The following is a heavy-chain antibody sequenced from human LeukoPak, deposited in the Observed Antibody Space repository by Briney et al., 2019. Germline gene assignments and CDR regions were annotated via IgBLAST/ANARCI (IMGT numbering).Heavy chain of an antibody. J-gene: IGHJ4*02. CDR1: GGSFGDYS. D-gene: IGHD6-25*01. V-gene: IGHV4-34*01. Sequence: SETLSLTCAVFGGSFGDYSWTWVRQPPGKGLEWIGEINHSGNTNYSPSLKTRVTISIDTSKNQFSLNLNSVTAADTAVYYCARGGGSVDYWGQGTLVTVSS. CDR3: ARGGGSVDY. CDR2: INHSGNT.